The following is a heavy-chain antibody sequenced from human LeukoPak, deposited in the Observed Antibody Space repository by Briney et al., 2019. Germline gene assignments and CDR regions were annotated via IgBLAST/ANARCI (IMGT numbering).Heavy chain of an antibody. D-gene: IGHD4/OR15-4a*01. CDR2: ISDDGERK. CDR3: ANDLPAHWCIDY. CDR1: GFTFSNYY. J-gene: IGHJ4*02. Sequence: GGSLRLSCVASGFTFSNYYMHWVRQAPGKGLEWVAIISDDGERKFYADSVRGRITISRDKSKNTLFLQMNSLRADDPAVYFCANDLPAHWCIDYWRQGPLATASS. V-gene: IGHV3-30*18.